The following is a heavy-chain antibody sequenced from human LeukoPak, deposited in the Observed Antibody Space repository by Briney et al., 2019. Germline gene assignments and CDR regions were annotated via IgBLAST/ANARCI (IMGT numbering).Heavy chain of an antibody. CDR3: ATDPPSMTRYYFDY. V-gene: IGHV1-69-2*01. D-gene: IGHD2-8*01. CDR2: VDPEDGET. CDR1: GYTFTDYY. J-gene: IGHJ4*02. Sequence: ATVKISCKVSGYTFTDYYMHWVQQAPGKGLEGMGLVDPEDGETIYAEKFQGRVTINADTSTDTAYMELSSLRSEDTPVYYCATDPPSMTRYYFDYWGQGTLVTVSS.